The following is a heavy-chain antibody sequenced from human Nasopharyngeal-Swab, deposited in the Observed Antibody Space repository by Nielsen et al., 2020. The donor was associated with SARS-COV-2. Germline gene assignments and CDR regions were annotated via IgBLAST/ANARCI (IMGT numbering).Heavy chain of an antibody. CDR1: GFTFSNSW. CDR2: INSDGSRT. D-gene: IGHD7-27*01. CDR3: ARDFDKTGD. Sequence: GESLKISCAVSGFTFSNSWIHWVRQAPGKGLVWVSRINSDGSRTGYADSVKGRFTISRDNAKNTIYLQMNILRAEDTAVYYCARDFDKTGDWGQGTLVTVSS. V-gene: IGHV3-74*01. J-gene: IGHJ4*02.